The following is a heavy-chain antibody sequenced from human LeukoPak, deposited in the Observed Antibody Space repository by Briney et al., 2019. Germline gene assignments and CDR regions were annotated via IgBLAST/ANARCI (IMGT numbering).Heavy chain of an antibody. CDR2: INPNSGGT. J-gene: IGHJ6*02. CDR3: ARETPEYSSSPYYYYGMDV. CDR1: GYTFTGCY. D-gene: IGHD6-6*01. Sequence: ASVKVSCKASGYTFTGCYMHWVRQAPGQGLEWMGWINPNSGGTNYAQKFQGRVTMTRDTSISTAYMELSRLRSDDTAVYYCARETPEYSSSPYYYYGMDVWGQGTTVTVSS. V-gene: IGHV1-2*02.